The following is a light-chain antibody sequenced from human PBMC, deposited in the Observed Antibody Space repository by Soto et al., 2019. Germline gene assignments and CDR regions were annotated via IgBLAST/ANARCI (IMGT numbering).Light chain of an antibody. J-gene: IGKJ1*01. CDR2: GAS. CDR3: HQYGGSPQT. V-gene: IGKV3-20*01. Sequence: EIVLTQSPGTLSLSPGERATLSCRASQSVSNYLAWYQRKPGQAPRLLIYGASSRATGFPDRFSGSGSGTDFTLTISRLEPEDFAVYYCHQYGGSPQTFGQGTKVEIK. CDR1: QSVSNY.